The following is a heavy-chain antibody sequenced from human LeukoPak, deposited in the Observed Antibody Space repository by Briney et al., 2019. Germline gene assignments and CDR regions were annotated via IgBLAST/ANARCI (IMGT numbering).Heavy chain of an antibody. J-gene: IGHJ5*02. V-gene: IGHV3-73*01. CDR1: GFTFSGSA. D-gene: IGHD3-9*01. CDR2: IRSKANSYAT. CDR3: TSRRGNDILTGYRNWFDP. Sequence: GGSLRLSCAASGFTFSGSAMHWVRQASGKGLEWVGRIRSKANSYATAYAASVKGRFTISRDDSKNTAYLQMNSLKTEDTAVYYCTSRRGNDILTGYRNWFDPWGQGTLVTVSS.